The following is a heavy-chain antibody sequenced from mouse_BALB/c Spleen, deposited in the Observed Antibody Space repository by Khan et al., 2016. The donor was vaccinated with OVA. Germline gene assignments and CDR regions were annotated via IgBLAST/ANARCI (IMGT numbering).Heavy chain of an antibody. V-gene: IGHV3-8*02. D-gene: IGHD2-14*01. CDR2: ISYSDDT. CDR3: ARWNYRYDGYFDY. CDR1: GDPITSGY. J-gene: IGHJ2*01. Sequence: EVQLQESGPSLVKPSQTLSLTCSVTGDPITSGYWNWIRKFPGNKLEYMGYISYSDDTFYNPSLKSRISITRDTSKNQYYLQLNSVTTEDTATYYCARWNYRYDGYFDYWGQGTTLTVSS.